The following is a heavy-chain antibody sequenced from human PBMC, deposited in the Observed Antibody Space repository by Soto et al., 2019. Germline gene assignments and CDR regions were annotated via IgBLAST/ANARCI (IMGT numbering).Heavy chain of an antibody. D-gene: IGHD1-1*01. CDR1: GFSFSSYA. Sequence: PGGSLRLSCAASGFSFSSYAMNWVRQAPGKGLEWVSVISGSGDSTYYADSVKGRFTISRDNAKKTLYLQMNSLRAEDTAVYYCARDLGRDGYNWGQGTLVTVSS. CDR3: ARDLGRDGYN. J-gene: IGHJ4*02. V-gene: IGHV3-23*01. CDR2: ISGSGDST.